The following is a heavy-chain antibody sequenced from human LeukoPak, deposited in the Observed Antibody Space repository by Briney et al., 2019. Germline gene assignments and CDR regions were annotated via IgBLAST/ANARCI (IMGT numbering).Heavy chain of an antibody. CDR1: GYTFTDYY. CDR2: ISPNSGGT. J-gene: IGHJ4*02. D-gene: IGHD1-26*01. CDR3: ARALGRDY. Sequence: ASVKVSCKASGYTFTDYYMNWVRQAPGQGLEWMGWISPNSGGTNYAQKFQGRVTVTRDTSISTAYMELSSLTSDDTAMYYCARALGRDYWGQGTLVTVSS. V-gene: IGHV1-2*02.